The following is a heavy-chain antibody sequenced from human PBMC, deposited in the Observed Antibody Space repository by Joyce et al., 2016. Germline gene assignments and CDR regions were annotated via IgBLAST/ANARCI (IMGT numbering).Heavy chain of an antibody. CDR2: INPEDSDT. CDR3: ARSAVRGTLSPFFDY. D-gene: IGHD3-16*01. J-gene: IGHJ4*02. V-gene: IGHV5-51*01. Sequence: EVQLVQSGGEVKKPGESLKISCKGVGYSFTSYWLGWVRQMPGKGLELRGNINPEDSDTRYSPSCQGQVTISVDRSIKTAHLRWGSLRASDTAIYYCARSAVRGTLSPFFDYWGQGSLVTVSS. CDR1: GYSFTSYW.